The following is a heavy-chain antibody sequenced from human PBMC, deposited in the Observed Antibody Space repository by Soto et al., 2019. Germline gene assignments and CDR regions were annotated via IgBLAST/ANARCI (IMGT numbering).Heavy chain of an antibody. J-gene: IGHJ4*02. CDR1: GFTFSKYW. Sequence: EVQLVESGGGLAQPGGSLRLSCAASGFTFSKYWMHWVRQAPGKGLEWVANIKETGREMYYVDSVKGRLTISRDNAKDSLYLQMNSLRPEDTAVYYCVTDSSRGDYWGQGTLVTVSS. CDR3: VTDSSRGDY. V-gene: IGHV3-7*01. CDR2: IKETGREM.